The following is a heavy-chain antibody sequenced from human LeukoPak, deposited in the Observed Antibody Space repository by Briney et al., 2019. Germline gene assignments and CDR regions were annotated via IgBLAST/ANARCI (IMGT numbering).Heavy chain of an antibody. CDR1: GGSISSSNW. D-gene: IGHD5-12*01. J-gene: IGHJ4*02. CDR2: IYHSGST. CDR3: ARSGSGYLRYYFDY. Sequence: SETQSLTCAVSGGSISSSNWWSWVRQPPGKGLEWIGEIYHSGSTNYNPSLKSRVTISVDKSKNQFSLKLSSVTAADTAVYYCARSGSGYLRYYFDYWGQGTLVTVSS. V-gene: IGHV4-4*02.